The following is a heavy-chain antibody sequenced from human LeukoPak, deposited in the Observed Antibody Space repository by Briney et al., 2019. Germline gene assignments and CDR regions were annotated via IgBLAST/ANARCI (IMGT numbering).Heavy chain of an antibody. V-gene: IGHV3-48*03. CDR3: ERDTSSSYNRFGC. Sequence: GGSLTLSCAASGFTFSSYEMNWVRQAPGKGLEWISYISGSGSTIYYADSVKGRFTISRDNAKNSLYLQMNSLRAEETAVYYCERDTSSSYNRFGCWGEGALVTVSS. CDR2: ISGSGSTI. D-gene: IGHD1-14*01. J-gene: IGHJ4*02. CDR1: GFTFSSYE.